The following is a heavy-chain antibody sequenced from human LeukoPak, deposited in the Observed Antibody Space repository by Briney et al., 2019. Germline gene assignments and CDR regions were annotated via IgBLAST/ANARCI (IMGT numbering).Heavy chain of an antibody. CDR1: GGSISSYY. D-gene: IGHD2-21*01. CDR2: IYYSGST. Sequence: SETLSLTCTVSGGSISSYYWSWIRQPPGKGLEWIGYIYYSGSTNYNPSLKSRVTISVDTSKNQFSLKLSSVTAADTAVHYCARGSVAVMLGYWGQGTLVTVSS. CDR3: ARGSVAVMLGY. V-gene: IGHV4-59*01. J-gene: IGHJ4*02.